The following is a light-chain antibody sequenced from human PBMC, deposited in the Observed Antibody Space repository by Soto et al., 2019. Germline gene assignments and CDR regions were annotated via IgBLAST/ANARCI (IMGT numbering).Light chain of an antibody. J-gene: IGLJ2*01. CDR2: EGS. CDR3: CSYAGSSTLV. Sequence: QSALTQPASVSGSPGQSITISCTGTSSDVGNYNLVSWYQQHPGKAPKLMIYEGSKRPSGVSNRFSGSKSGNTASPTISGLQAEDEADYYCCSYAGSSTLVFGGGTKVTVL. V-gene: IGLV2-23*01. CDR1: SSDVGNYNL.